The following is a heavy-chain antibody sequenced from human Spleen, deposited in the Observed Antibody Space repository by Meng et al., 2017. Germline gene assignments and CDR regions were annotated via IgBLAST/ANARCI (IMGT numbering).Heavy chain of an antibody. V-gene: IGHV3-23*01. D-gene: IGHD5/OR15-5a*01. CDR3: ARDLSNEGSYFYYGMDV. J-gene: IGHJ6*02. Sequence: GESLKISCAASGFTFSSYAMSWVRQAPGKGLEWVSAISGSGGSTYYADSVKGRFTISRDNSKNTLYLQMNSLRAEDTAVYYCARDLSNEGSYFYYGMDVWGLGTTVTVSS. CDR1: GFTFSSYA. CDR2: ISGSGGST.